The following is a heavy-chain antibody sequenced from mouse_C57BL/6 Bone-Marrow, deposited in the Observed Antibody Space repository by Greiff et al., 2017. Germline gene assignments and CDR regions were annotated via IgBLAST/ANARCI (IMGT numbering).Heavy chain of an antibody. CDR1: GFTFSDYG. V-gene: IGHV5-17*01. CDR2: ISSGSSTI. CDR3: ARYRAMDY. Sequence: EVKVEESGGGLVKPGGSLKLSCAASGFTFSDYGMHWVRQAPEKGLEWVAYISSGSSTIYYADTVKGRFTISRDNAKNTLFLQMTSLRSEDTAMYYCARYRAMDYWGQGTSVTVSS. J-gene: IGHJ4*01.